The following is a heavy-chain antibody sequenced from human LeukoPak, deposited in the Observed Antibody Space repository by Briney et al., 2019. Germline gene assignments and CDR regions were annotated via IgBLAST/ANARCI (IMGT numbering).Heavy chain of an antibody. D-gene: IGHD1-1*01. CDR2: VYHTGST. J-gene: IGHJ6*03. CDR1: DDSITMYY. V-gene: IGHV4-59*01. Sequence: SETLSLTCSVSDDSITMYYWTWIRQPPGKGLEWIGYVYHTGSTNFNPSLNGRVSISRDTTKNLFSLRLRSVTAADTAVYFCARGRVSSSTWYSTYYYYFYMDVWGKGTTVTVSS. CDR3: ARGRVSSSTWYSTYYYYFYMDV.